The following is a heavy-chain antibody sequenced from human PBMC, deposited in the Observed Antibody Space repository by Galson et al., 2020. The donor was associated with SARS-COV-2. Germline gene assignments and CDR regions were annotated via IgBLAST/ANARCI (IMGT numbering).Heavy chain of an antibody. J-gene: IGHJ4*02. V-gene: IGHV1-24*01. Sequence: ASVKVSCKVSGYTLTELSMHWVRQAPGKGLAWMGGFDPEDGETIYAQKFQGRVTMTEDTSTDTAYMELSSLRSEDTAVYYCATSIVLMVYTYFDYWCQGTLVTVSS. D-gene: IGHD2-8*01. CDR3: ATSIVLMVYTYFDY. CDR1: GYTLTELS. CDR2: FDPEDGET.